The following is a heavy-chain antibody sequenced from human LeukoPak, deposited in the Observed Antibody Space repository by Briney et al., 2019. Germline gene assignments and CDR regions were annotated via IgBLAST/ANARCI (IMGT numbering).Heavy chain of an antibody. CDR2: MYYSGSA. Sequence: PSETLSLTCTVSGGSISTYYWSWIRQPPGKGLEWIGSMYYSGSANYKPSLKSRVTISVDTSKNQFSLKLSSVTAADTAVYYCARHAYYYDRSGSYEAFDIWGQGTMVTVSS. J-gene: IGHJ3*02. V-gene: IGHV4-59*08. CDR3: ARHAYYYDRSGSYEAFDI. CDR1: GGSISTYY. D-gene: IGHD3-22*01.